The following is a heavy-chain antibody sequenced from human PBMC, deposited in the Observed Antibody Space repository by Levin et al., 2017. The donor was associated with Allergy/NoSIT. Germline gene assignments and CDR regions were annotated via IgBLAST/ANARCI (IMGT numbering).Heavy chain of an antibody. D-gene: IGHD1-14*01. CDR1: GYSFTSYW. CDR3: ARHNRLLRGPWEPDY. CDR2: IYPGDSDT. Sequence: GESLKISCKGSGYSFTSYWIGWVRQMPGKGLEWMGIIYPGDSDTRYSPSFQGQVTISADKSISTAYLQWSSLKASDTAMYYCARHNRLLRGPWEPDYWGQGTLVTVSS. J-gene: IGHJ4*02. V-gene: IGHV5-51*01.